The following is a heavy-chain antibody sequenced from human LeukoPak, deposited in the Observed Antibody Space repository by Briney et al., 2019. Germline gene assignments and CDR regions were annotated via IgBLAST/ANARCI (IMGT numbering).Heavy chain of an antibody. CDR2: IYYSGST. V-gene: IGHV4-59*08. J-gene: IGHJ4*02. CDR3: ARSTYYYDSSGYYYDY. Sequence: SETLSLTCTVSGGSLSTYYWSWIRQPPGKGLEWIGYIYYSGSTNYNPSLKSRVTISVDTSKNQFSLKLSSVTAADTAVYYCARSTYYYDSSGYYYDYWGQGTLVTVSS. D-gene: IGHD3-22*01. CDR1: GGSLSTYY.